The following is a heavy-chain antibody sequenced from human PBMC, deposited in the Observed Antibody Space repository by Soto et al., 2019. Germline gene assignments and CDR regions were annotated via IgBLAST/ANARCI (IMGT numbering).Heavy chain of an antibody. J-gene: IGHJ4*02. D-gene: IGHD1-7*01. CDR2: MNPNSGNT. Sequence: QVQLVQSGAEVKKPGASVKVSCKASGYTFTSYDINWVRQATGQGLEWMGWMNPNSGNTGYAQKFQGRVTMTRNTSIRTAYRERSSLRSEDTAVYYCARVGAGTKEFDYWGQGTLVTVSS. V-gene: IGHV1-8*01. CDR1: GYTFTSYD. CDR3: ARVGAGTKEFDY.